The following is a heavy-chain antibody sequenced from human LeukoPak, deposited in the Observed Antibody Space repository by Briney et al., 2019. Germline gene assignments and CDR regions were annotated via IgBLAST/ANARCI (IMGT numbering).Heavy chain of an antibody. D-gene: IGHD7-27*01. CDR2: IWYDGSIK. CDR3: ARDDRLGIDY. Sequence: GRSLRLSCAASGFTFSSYGMTWVRQTPGKGLEWVAIIWYDGSIKYYADSVKGRFTISRDDSKNTLFLQMNTLRAEDAAVYYCARDDRLGIDYWGQGTLVTVSS. J-gene: IGHJ4*02. V-gene: IGHV3-33*01. CDR1: GFTFSSYG.